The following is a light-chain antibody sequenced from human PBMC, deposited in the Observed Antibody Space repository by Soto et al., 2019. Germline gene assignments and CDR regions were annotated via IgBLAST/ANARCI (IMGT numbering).Light chain of an antibody. CDR2: DVS. CDR1: NSDVGAYNY. V-gene: IGLV2-14*03. CDR3: SSFTTSATLV. J-gene: IGLJ3*02. Sequence: QSALTQPASVSGSPGQSITISCAGSNSDVGAYNYVSWYQQHPGKAPKLIIFDVSNRPSGVSDRFSASKSDNTASLTISGLQAEDEADYYCSSFTTSATLVFGGGTKLTVL.